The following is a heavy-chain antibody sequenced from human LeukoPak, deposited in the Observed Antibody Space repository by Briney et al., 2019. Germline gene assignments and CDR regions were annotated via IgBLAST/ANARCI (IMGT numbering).Heavy chain of an antibody. Sequence: SETLSLTCAVYGGSFSGYYWTWIRQPPGKGLEWIGEINHSGTTNYNPSLKSRVTISVDTSKNQFSLKLSSVTAADTAVYYCARLYYLTYFDYWGQGTLVTVSS. CDR1: GGSFSGYY. CDR3: ARLYYLTYFDY. J-gene: IGHJ4*02. V-gene: IGHV4-34*01. CDR2: INHSGTT. D-gene: IGHD2/OR15-2a*01.